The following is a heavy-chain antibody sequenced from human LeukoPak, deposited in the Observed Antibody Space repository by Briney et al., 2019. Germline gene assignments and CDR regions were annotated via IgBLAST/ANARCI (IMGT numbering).Heavy chain of an antibody. J-gene: IGHJ4*02. V-gene: IGHV5-51*01. CDR1: GYSFTTYW. CDR3: VRYIDGYILY. CDR2: IYPGDSDT. D-gene: IGHD5-24*01. Sequence: GESLKISCKASGYSFTTYWIGWVRQMSGKGLEWIGIIYPGDSDTRYSPSFQGQVTISADKSITTAYLQWSSLKATDTVIYFCVRYIDGYILYLGQGTLVTVSP.